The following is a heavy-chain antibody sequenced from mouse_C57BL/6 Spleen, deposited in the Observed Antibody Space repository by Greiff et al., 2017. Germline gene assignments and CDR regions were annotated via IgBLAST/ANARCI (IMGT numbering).Heavy chain of an antibody. CDR1: GFTFSDYY. CDR3: ARAYYDYDYWYFDG. Sequence: EVKLVESEGGLVQPGSSMKLSCTASGFTFSDYYMAWVRQVPEKGLEWVANINYDGSSTYYLDTLKSRFIISRDNAKNILYLQMSSLKSEDTATYYCARAYYDYDYWYFDGWGTGTTVTVSS. V-gene: IGHV5-16*01. J-gene: IGHJ1*03. CDR2: INYDGSST. D-gene: IGHD2-4*01.